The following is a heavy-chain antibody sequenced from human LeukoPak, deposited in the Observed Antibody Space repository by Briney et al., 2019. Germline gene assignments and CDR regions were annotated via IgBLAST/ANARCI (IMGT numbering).Heavy chain of an antibody. CDR2: INPNSGGT. Sequence: ASVKVSCKASGYTFSVYYMHWVRQAPGQGLEWMGWINPNSGGTNYAQKFQGRVTMTRDTSISTAYMELSRLRSDDTAVYYCARVVYYYDSSGSATYYYYGMDVWGQGTTVTVSS. V-gene: IGHV1-2*02. CDR1: GYTFSVYY. D-gene: IGHD3-22*01. J-gene: IGHJ6*02. CDR3: ARVVYYYDSSGSATYYYYGMDV.